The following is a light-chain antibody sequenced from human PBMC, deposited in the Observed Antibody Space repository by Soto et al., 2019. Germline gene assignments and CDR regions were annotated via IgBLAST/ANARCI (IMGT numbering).Light chain of an antibody. V-gene: IGKV1-39*01. CDR3: QQSYRTPRT. Sequence: DIPMTQSPSSLSASVGDRVTITCRASQSISSYLNWYQQKPGEAPKLLIYAASSLQSGVQSRFSGSGSGTDFTLTISSLQPEDFATYYCQQSYRTPRTFGQGTKVEIK. J-gene: IGKJ1*01. CDR1: QSISSY. CDR2: AAS.